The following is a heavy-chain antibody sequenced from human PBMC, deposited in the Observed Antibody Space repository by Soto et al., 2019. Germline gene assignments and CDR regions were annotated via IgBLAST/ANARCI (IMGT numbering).Heavy chain of an antibody. V-gene: IGHV4-34*01. Sequence: PSETLSLTCAVYGGSFSGYYLSWIRQPPGKGLEWIGEINHSGSTNYNPSLKSRVTISVDTSKNQFSLKLSSVTAADTAVYYCARHERSYYGSGSYYIGYYYYGMDVWGQGTTVTVSS. D-gene: IGHD3-10*01. CDR2: INHSGST. CDR3: ARHERSYYGSGSYYIGYYYYGMDV. J-gene: IGHJ6*02. CDR1: GGSFSGYY.